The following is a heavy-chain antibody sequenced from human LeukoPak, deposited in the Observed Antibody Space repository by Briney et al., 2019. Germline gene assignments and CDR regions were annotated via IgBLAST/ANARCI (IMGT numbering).Heavy chain of an antibody. CDR1: GFTFSNFA. D-gene: IGHD6-13*01. J-gene: IGHJ4*02. V-gene: IGHV3-23*01. CDR2: ISGSGTSI. Sequence: PGGFLRLSCAASGFTFSNFAVVWVRQAPGKGLEWVCAISGSGTSIYYADSVRGRFTISRDNSKSTVSLQMNSLSAEDTAVYYCATGSVRYSASWYSQEGDYWGQGTLVTVSS. CDR3: ATGSVRYSASWYSQEGDY.